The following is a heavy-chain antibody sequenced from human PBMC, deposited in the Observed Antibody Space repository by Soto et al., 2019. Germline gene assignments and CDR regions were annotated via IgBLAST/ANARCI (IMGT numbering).Heavy chain of an antibody. J-gene: IGHJ6*02. V-gene: IGHV4-59*01. Sequence: PSETLSLTCTVSGGSLSSYDWSWIRPNPGKGLEWIGYIYYSGSTNYNPSLKSRVTISVDASKNQFSLKLSSVTAADTAVYYCASTLVTTGYYGMDVWGQGTTVTVSS. CDR2: IYYSGST. CDR3: ASTLVTTGYYGMDV. CDR1: GGSLSSYD. D-gene: IGHD4-17*01.